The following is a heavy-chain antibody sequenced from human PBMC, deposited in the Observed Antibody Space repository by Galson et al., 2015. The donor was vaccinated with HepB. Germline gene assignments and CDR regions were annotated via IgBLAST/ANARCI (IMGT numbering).Heavy chain of an antibody. CDR1: NFTFSNYG. CDR2: ISYDGSNK. Sequence: SLRLSCAASNFTFSNYGMHWVRQAPGKGLEWVTIISYDGSNKYYADSVKGRFTISRDNSKNTLFLQMGSLTAEDTAVYYCAKQAVTSYRYFALWGGGSPVTVSS. D-gene: IGHD4-17*01. J-gene: IGHJ2*01. CDR3: AKQAVTSYRYFAL. V-gene: IGHV3-30*18.